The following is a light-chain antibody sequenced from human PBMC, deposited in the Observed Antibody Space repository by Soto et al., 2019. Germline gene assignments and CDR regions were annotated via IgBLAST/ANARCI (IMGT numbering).Light chain of an antibody. CDR3: AAWDDSLSVVV. CDR1: SSNIGAGYD. V-gene: IGLV1-47*02. Sequence: QSVLTQPPSVSGAPGQRVTISCIGSSSNIGAGYDAQWYQQLPGTAPKPLIYSNNQRPSGVPDRFSGSKSGTSASLAISGLRSEDEADYYCAAWDDSLSVVVFGGGTKLTVL. CDR2: SNN. J-gene: IGLJ2*01.